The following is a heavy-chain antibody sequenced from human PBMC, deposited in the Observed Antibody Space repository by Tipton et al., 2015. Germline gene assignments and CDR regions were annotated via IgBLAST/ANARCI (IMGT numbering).Heavy chain of an antibody. CDR1: GDSIMSYY. D-gene: IGHD3-22*01. J-gene: IGHJ3*02. CDR3: AGDSTSLESGIRYDGSGYYAFDI. V-gene: IGHV4-59*01. Sequence: TLSLTCNVSGDSIMSYYWSWIRQPPGKGLEWIGYIFNSGRTSYNPPLKNRVTISVDASKNQFALKLSSVTAADTAVYYCAGDSTSLESGIRYDGSGYYAFDIWGQGTMVTVSS. CDR2: IFNSGRT.